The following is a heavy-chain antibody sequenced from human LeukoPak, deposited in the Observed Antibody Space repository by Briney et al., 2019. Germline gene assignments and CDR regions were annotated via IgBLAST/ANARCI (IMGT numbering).Heavy chain of an antibody. Sequence: SETLSLTCSVSGGSISSSNYYWGWIRQPPGKGLEWIGSIYYSGSTYYNPSLKSPVTISVNTSKNQFSLTLNSLSAGATAVYYCAKALCCNSTSCYWGFDYWGRGTLVSVSS. D-gene: IGHD2-2*01. CDR2: IYYSGST. CDR1: GGSISSSNYY. V-gene: IGHV4-39*01. J-gene: IGHJ4*02. CDR3: AKALCCNSTSCYWGFDY.